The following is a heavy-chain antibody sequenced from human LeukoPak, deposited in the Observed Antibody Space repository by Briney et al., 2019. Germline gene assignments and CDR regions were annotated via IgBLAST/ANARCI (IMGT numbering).Heavy chain of an antibody. CDR3: VRFDSSGNYFDY. J-gene: IGHJ4*02. V-gene: IGHV4-59*01. CDR1: GGSISSYY. Sequence: SETLSLTCTVYGGSISSYYWSWIRQPPGKGLEWIGYIYYSGSTNYNPSLKSRGTISVDTSKNRFSLKLSSVTAADTAVYYCVRFDSSGNYFDYWGQGTLVTVSS. D-gene: IGHD3-22*01. CDR2: IYYSGST.